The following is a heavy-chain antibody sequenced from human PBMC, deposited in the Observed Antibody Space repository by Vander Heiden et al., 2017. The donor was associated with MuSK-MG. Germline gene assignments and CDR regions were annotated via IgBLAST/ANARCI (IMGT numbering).Heavy chain of an antibody. J-gene: IGHJ4*02. D-gene: IGHD5-18*01. CDR1: ACTFSSYA. Sequence: QAQLVQSGAEVKKPGSSVQVSCKASACTFSSYAISWGRQAPGKGLEWMGRIIPIFGTANYAQKVQGRVTITADESTSTAYMEMGRMRSEDTAVYYFARGRGDSYGIADYWGQGTMVTVSS. CDR2: IIPIFGTA. CDR3: ARGRGDSYGIADY. V-gene: IGHV1-69*01.